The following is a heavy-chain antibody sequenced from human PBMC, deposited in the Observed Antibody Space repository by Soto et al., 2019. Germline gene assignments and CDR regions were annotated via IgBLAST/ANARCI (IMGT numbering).Heavy chain of an antibody. Sequence: SETLSLTCAVYGGSFSGYYWSWIRQPPGKGLEWIGYIYYSGSTDYNPSLKSRVTISVDTSKNLFSLKLSSVTAADTAVYYCARPAMHVWGKATTVTVSS. CDR2: IYYSGST. V-gene: IGHV4-59*12. J-gene: IGHJ6*03. CDR3: ARPAMHV. CDR1: GGSFSGYY.